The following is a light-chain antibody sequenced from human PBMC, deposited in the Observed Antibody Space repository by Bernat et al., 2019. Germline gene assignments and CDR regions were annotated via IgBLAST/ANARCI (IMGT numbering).Light chain of an antibody. V-gene: IGKV2-28*01. CDR1: QSLLLSNGYNY. CDR3: MQALQTPT. Sequence: DIVMTQSPLSLAVTPGEPASISCRSSQSLLLSNGYNYLDWYLQRPGQSSQLLIYLGSNRAPGVPHRFSGSGSGTDFTLEISRVEAEDVGIYYCMQALQTPTFGQGTRLETK. CDR2: LGS. J-gene: IGKJ5*01.